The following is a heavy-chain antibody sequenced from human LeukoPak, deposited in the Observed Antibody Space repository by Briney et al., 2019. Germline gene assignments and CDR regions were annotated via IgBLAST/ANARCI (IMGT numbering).Heavy chain of an antibody. Sequence: SETLSLTCTVSGGSISSYYWSWIRQPPGKGLEWIGYIYYSGSTNYNPSLKSRVTISVDTSKNQFSLKLSSVTAADTAVYYCARARPKDSGYDYWFDPWGQGTLVTVSS. CDR1: GGSISSYY. D-gene: IGHD5-12*01. V-gene: IGHV4-59*01. CDR3: ARARPKDSGYDYWFDP. J-gene: IGHJ5*02. CDR2: IYYSGST.